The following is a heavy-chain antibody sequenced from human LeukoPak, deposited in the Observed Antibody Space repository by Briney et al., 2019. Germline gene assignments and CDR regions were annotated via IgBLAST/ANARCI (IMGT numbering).Heavy chain of an antibody. J-gene: IGHJ4*02. CDR1: GGSISSYY. V-gene: IGHV4-59*12. CDR3: ARVNYGSATKEDY. CDR2: IYYSGSA. D-gene: IGHD3-10*01. Sequence: SETLSLTCTVSGGSISSYYWSWIRQPPGKGLEWIGYIYYSGSAYYNPSLKSRVTISVDTSENQFSLKLSSVTAADTAVYYCARVNYGSATKEDYWGQGTLVTVSS.